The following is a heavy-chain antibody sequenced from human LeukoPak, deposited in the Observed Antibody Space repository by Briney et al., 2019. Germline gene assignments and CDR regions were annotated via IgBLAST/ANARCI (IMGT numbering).Heavy chain of an antibody. D-gene: IGHD3-16*02. CDR3: ARGDYVWGSYRPEYYFDY. V-gene: IGHV4-39*07. Sequence: PSETLSLTCTVSGGSISSSSYYWSWIRQPPGKGLEWIGEINHSGSTNYNPSLKSRVTISVDTSKNQFSLKLSSETAADTAVYYCARGDYVWGSYRPEYYFDYWGQGTLVTVSS. CDR2: INHSGST. CDR1: GGSISSSSYY. J-gene: IGHJ4*02.